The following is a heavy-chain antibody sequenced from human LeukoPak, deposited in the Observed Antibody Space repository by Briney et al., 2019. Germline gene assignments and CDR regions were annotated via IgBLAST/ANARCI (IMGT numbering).Heavy chain of an antibody. CDR1: GYKFTGFW. D-gene: IGHD5-24*01. J-gene: IGHJ4*02. CDR3: ARVGDGFKGGLDY. V-gene: IGHV5-51*01. CDR2: IDPSDSDV. Sequence: GESLKISCQTSGYKFTGFWIAWVRQMPGEGLEWKGIIDPSDSDVTYGPSFQGQVTISVDRSLSTAFLQWSALQTSDTALYFCARVGDGFKGGLDYWGQGTPVSVSS.